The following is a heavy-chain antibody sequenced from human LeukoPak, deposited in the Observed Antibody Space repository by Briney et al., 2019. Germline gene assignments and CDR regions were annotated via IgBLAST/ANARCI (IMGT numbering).Heavy chain of an antibody. D-gene: IGHD6-19*01. V-gene: IGHV3-11*01. Sequence: PGGSLRLSCAASGFTFSSYAMSWIRQAPGKGLEWVSYISSSGSTIYYADSVKGRFTISRDNAKNSLYLQMNSLRAEDTAVYYCASGYSSGLFDYWGQGTLVTVSS. CDR1: GFTFSSYA. CDR2: ISSSGSTI. CDR3: ASGYSSGLFDY. J-gene: IGHJ4*02.